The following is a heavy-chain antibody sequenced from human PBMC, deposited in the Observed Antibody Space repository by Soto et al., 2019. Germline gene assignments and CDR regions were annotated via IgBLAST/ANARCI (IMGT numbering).Heavy chain of an antibody. J-gene: IGHJ4*02. CDR2: IYYRGNA. CDR3: ARLEGLATISYYFDF. V-gene: IGHV4-39*01. D-gene: IGHD3-9*01. CDR1: DDSINSDKYY. Sequence: QLQLQESGPGLVKPSETLSLTCSVSDDSINSDKYYWGWIRQPPGKGLEWIGSIYYRGNAYYNPSLQTRVTIPLDTSRSQFSLKLNSVTAADSAAYFCARLEGLATISYYFDFWGPGALVTVSS.